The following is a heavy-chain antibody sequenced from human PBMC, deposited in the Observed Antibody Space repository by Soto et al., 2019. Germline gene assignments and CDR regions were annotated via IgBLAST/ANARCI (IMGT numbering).Heavy chain of an antibody. CDR2: ISYTGST. J-gene: IGHJ6*02. CDR3: ARDASSGGMDV. Sequence: QVQLQESGPGLLKPSETLSLTCTVSGGSIINYYWSWVRQSPGKGLEWIAYISYTGSTNYNPSLKSRFTISVDTSKNQFSLNLSSVTAADSAVYYCARDASSGGMDVWGQGTTVTVSS. D-gene: IGHD3-10*01. CDR1: GGSIINYY. V-gene: IGHV4-59*01.